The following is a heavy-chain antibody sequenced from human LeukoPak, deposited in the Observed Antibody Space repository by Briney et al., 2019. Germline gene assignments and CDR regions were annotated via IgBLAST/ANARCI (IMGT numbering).Heavy chain of an antibody. V-gene: IGHV4-4*02. Sequence: KPSGTLSLTCAVSGGSISSSNWWSWVRQPPGKGLEWIGEIYHSGSTNYNPSLKSRATISVDKSKNQFSLKLSSVTAADTALYYCARDLRKRRHYYDSSGPAMDVWGKGTTVTVSS. CDR3: ARDLRKRRHYYDSSGPAMDV. CDR1: GGSISSSNW. J-gene: IGHJ6*03. CDR2: IYHSGST. D-gene: IGHD3-22*01.